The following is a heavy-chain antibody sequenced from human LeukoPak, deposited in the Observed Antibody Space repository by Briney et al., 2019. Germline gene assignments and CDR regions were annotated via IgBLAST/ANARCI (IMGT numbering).Heavy chain of an antibody. D-gene: IGHD2-2*01. J-gene: IGHJ4*02. CDR1: GFAFSSYG. CDR2: ISYDGSTE. CDR3: AKETYSTSWQLDS. V-gene: IGHV3-30*18. Sequence: PGRSLRLSCAASGFAFSSYGVHWVRQAPGKGLEWVAVISYDGSTEHYIDSVKGRFTISRDNSKNTLYLQMNSLRAEDTAVYYCAKETYSTSWQLDSWGQGTLVTVSS.